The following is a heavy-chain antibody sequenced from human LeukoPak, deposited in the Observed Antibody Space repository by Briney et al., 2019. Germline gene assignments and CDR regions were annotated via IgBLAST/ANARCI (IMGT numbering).Heavy chain of an antibody. V-gene: IGHV3-30*18. J-gene: IGHJ4*02. D-gene: IGHD6-13*01. CDR2: ISYDGSNK. CDR3: AKVRSWYDGFFDY. Sequence: PGGSLRLSCGASGFTFSSYGMHWVRQAPGKGLEWVAVISYDGSNKYYADSVKGRFTISRDNSKNTLYLQMNSLRAEDTAVYYCAKVRSWYDGFFDYWGQGTLVTVSS. CDR1: GFTFSSYG.